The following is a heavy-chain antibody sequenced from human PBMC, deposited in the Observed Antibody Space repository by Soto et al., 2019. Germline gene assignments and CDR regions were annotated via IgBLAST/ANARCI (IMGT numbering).Heavy chain of an antibody. CDR2: IYYSGST. CDR3: AGGKRYYGSGSYSH. V-gene: IGHV4-30-4*01. D-gene: IGHD3-10*01. CDR1: GGSISSGDYY. J-gene: IGHJ4*02. Sequence: SETLSLTCTVSGGSISSGDYYWSWIRQPPGKGLEWIGYIYYSGSTYYNPSLKSRVTISVDTSKNQFSLKLSSVTAADTAVYYCAGGKRYYGSGSYSHWGQGTLVTVSS.